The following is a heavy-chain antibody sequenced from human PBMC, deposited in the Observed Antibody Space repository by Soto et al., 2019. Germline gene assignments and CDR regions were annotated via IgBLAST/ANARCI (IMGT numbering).Heavy chain of an antibody. V-gene: IGHV5-51*01. CDR1: GYSFTSYW. CDR2: IYPGDSDT. J-gene: IGHJ3*01. Sequence: PGESLKISCKGSGYSFTSYWIGWVRQMPGKGLEWMGIIYPGDSDTRYSPSFQGQVTISADKSISTAYLQWSSLKASDTAMYYCARGACTIGVCYMGSVDFVSWGQGTMVT. CDR3: ARGACTIGVCYMGSVDFVS. D-gene: IGHD2-8*01.